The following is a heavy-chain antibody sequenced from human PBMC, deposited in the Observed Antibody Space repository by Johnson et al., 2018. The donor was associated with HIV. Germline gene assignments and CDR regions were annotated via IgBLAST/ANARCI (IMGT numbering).Heavy chain of an antibody. CDR2: ISSNGGST. J-gene: IGHJ3*02. Sequence: VQLVESGGGLVQPGGSLRLSCAASRFTFSSYAMHWVRQAPGRGLEYVSAISSNGGSTYYANSVKGRFTISRDNSKNTLYLQMGSLRAEDMAVYYCARGIGEQQLVPGRPPPGDDAFDIWGQGTMVTVSS. CDR3: ARGIGEQQLVPGRPPPGDDAFDI. V-gene: IGHV3-64*01. D-gene: IGHD6-13*01. CDR1: RFTFSSYA.